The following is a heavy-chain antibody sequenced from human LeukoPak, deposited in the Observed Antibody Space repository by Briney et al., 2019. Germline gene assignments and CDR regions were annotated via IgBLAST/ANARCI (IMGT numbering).Heavy chain of an antibody. CDR2: ISGSSTSV. D-gene: IGHD3-10*01. CDR3: ATDTRGGNFDY. V-gene: IGHV3-48*01. Sequence: PGGSLRLSCAASGFTFSSYSMTWVRQAPGKGLECISYISGSSTSVYYADSVKGRFTISRDNAKNSLYLRMNSLRAEDTAVYYCATDTRGGNFDYWGQGTLVTVS. J-gene: IGHJ4*02. CDR1: GFTFSSYS.